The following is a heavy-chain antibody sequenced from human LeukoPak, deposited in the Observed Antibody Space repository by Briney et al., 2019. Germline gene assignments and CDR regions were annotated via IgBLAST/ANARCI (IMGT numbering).Heavy chain of an antibody. CDR2: IYYSGST. CDR3: ARCVYDFWSGYPNHMDV. Sequence: SETLSLTCTVSGGSISSSSYYWGWIRQPPGKGLEWIGSIYYSGSTYYNPSLKSRVTISVDTSKNQFSLKLSSVTAADTAVYYCARCVYDFWSGYPNHMDVWGKGTTVTVSS. V-gene: IGHV4-39*01. J-gene: IGHJ6*03. CDR1: GGSISSSSYY. D-gene: IGHD3-3*01.